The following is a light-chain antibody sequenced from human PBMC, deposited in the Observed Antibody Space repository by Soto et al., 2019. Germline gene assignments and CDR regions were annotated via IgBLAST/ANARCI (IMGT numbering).Light chain of an antibody. V-gene: IGKV3-20*01. CDR1: QSVSSSY. Sequence: EIVLTQSPGTLSLSPGERATLSCRASQSVSSSYLVWYQQKPGQAPRLLIYGASSRATGIPDRFSGSGSGTDFTLTISRLEPEDFAVYYCQQYDSSSCTVGQGTKVEIK. CDR3: QQYDSSSCT. CDR2: GAS. J-gene: IGKJ1*01.